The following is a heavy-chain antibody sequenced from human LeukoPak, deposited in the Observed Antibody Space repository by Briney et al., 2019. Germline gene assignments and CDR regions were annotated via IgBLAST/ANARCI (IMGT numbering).Heavy chain of an antibody. D-gene: IGHD2-2*01. CDR2: IYTSGST. Sequence: SETLSLTCTVSGGSISSGSYYWSWIRQPAGKGLEWIGRIYTSGSTNYNPSLKSRVTISVDTSKNQFSLKLSSVTAADTAVYYCARALGYCSSTSCYGVDPWGQGTLVTVSS. V-gene: IGHV4-61*02. J-gene: IGHJ5*02. CDR3: ARALGYCSSTSCYGVDP. CDR1: GGSISSGSYY.